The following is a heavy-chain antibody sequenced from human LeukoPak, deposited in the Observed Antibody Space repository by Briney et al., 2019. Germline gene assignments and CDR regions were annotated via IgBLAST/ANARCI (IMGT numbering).Heavy chain of an antibody. J-gene: IGHJ5*02. D-gene: IGHD1-26*01. CDR2: LYSGGST. Sequence: GGSLRLSCAVSGSTVSTNDRSWVRKAPGKGLEWVSVLYSGGSTYYADSVQGRFTISRDNSKNTLYLQMNSLRAEDTAVYCCAREDLKGATAWGQGTLVTVSS. V-gene: IGHV3-53*01. CDR3: AREDLKGATA. CDR1: GSTVSTND.